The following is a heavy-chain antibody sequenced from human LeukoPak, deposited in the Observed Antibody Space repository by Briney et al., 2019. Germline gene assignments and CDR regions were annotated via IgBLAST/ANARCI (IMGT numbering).Heavy chain of an antibody. CDR1: GGSISSGGYY. CDR3: ARTYSSSSAAAGWEYYSDY. D-gene: IGHD6-6*01. Sequence: SQTLSLTCTVSGGSISSGGYYWSWIRQHPGKGLEWIGYFYYSGSTYYNPSLKSRVTISVDTSKNQFSLKLSSVTAADTAVYYCARTYSSSSAAAGWEYYSDYWGQGTLVTVSS. V-gene: IGHV4-31*03. J-gene: IGHJ4*02. CDR2: FYYSGST.